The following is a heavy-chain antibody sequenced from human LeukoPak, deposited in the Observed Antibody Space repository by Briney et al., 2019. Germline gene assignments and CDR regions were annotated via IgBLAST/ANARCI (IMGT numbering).Heavy chain of an antibody. CDR3: ARRGEGVVVENWFDP. Sequence: SETLSLTCAVYGGSFSGYYWSWIRQPPGKGLEWIGEINHSGSTNYNPSLKSRVTISVDTSKNQFSLKLSSVTAADTAVYYCARRGEGVVVENWFDPWGQGTLVTVSS. J-gene: IGHJ5*02. V-gene: IGHV4-34*01. CDR2: INHSGST. CDR1: GGSFSGYY. D-gene: IGHD3-22*01.